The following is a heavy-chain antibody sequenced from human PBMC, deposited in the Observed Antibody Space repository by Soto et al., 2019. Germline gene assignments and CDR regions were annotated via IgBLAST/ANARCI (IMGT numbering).Heavy chain of an antibody. Sequence: QVQVVQSGVEVRRPGSSVKVSCKASGDTFKNCVISWVRQAPGQGLEWMGGIIPLFGTTDFAKRFQGRHTITAAESTTTAYMELRMRIAEDTATYHWAAELGSGKISVVWGQGTTVIVSS. CDR2: IIPLFGTT. CDR1: GDTFKNCV. V-gene: IGHV1-69*01. J-gene: IGHJ6*01. D-gene: IGHD7-27*01. CDR3: AAELGSGKISVV.